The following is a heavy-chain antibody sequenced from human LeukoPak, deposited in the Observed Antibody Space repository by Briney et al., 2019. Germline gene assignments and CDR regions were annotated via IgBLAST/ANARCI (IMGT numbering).Heavy chain of an antibody. CDR2: ISGSGGST. CDR1: GFTVSSNS. D-gene: IGHD2-15*01. V-gene: IGHV3-23*01. CDR3: AKDLVVAATRVGISDY. J-gene: IGHJ4*02. Sequence: GGSLRLSCTVSGFTVSSNSMSWVRQAPGKGLEWVSAISGSGGSTYYADSVKGRFTISRDNSKNTLYLQMNSLRAEDTAVYYCAKDLVVAATRVGISDYWGQGTLVTVSS.